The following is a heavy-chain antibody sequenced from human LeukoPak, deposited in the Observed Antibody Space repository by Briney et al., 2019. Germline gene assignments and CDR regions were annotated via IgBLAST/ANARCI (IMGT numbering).Heavy chain of an antibody. V-gene: IGHV3-23*01. CDR3: AKGSREWELLDAFDI. Sequence: AGGSLRLSCAASGFTFSSYGMSWVRQAPGEGLEWISGISGSGGRTNYADSVKGRFTISRDNAKNTLYLQMNSLRAEDTAVYYCAKGSREWELLDAFDIWGQGTMVTVSS. CDR1: GFTFSSYG. D-gene: IGHD1-26*01. J-gene: IGHJ3*02. CDR2: ISGSGGRT.